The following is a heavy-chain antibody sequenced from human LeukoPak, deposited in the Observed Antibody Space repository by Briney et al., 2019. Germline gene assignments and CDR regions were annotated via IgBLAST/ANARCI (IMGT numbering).Heavy chain of an antibody. CDR1: GLTFSSYS. J-gene: IGHJ4*02. V-gene: IGHV3-21*01. CDR3: ASMATIKSPPSDD. D-gene: IGHD5-24*01. CDR2: ISSSSSYI. Sequence: GGSLRLSCAASGLTFSSYSMNWVRQAPGKGLEWVSSISSSSSYIYYADSVKGRFTISRDNAKNRLYLQMNSLRVEDTAVYYCASMATIKSPPSDDWGQGTLVTVSS.